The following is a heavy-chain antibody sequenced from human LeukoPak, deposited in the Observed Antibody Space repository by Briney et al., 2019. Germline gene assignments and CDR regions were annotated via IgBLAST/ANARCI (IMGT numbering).Heavy chain of an antibody. Sequence: RASVKVSCKASGGTFSSYAISWVRQAPGQGLEWMGGIIPIFGTANYAQKFQGRVTITADESTSTAYMELSSLRSEDTAVYYCATDPIHDYGGYFFDYWGQGTLVTVSS. J-gene: IGHJ4*02. V-gene: IGHV1-69*13. CDR1: GGTFSSYA. CDR2: IIPIFGTA. CDR3: ATDPIHDYGGYFFDY. D-gene: IGHD4-23*01.